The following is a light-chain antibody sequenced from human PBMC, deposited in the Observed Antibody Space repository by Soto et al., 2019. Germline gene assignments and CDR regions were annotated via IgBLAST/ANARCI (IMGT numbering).Light chain of an antibody. CDR1: QGISSW. V-gene: IGKV1-12*01. CDR3: QQSYNMPWT. J-gene: IGKJ1*01. CDR2: VAT. Sequence: DIQMTQSPSSVSASVGDRVTITCRASQGISSWLAWYQQKPGEAPKLLIYVATVLQSGVPSRFSGSGAGTDFTLTISSLQPEDIGSYYCQQSYNMPWTFGRGTKVDIK.